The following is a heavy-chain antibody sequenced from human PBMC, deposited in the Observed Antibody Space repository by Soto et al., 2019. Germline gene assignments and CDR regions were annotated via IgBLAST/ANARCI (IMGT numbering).Heavy chain of an antibody. D-gene: IGHD3-9*01. CDR3: TGYHEGRFDY. J-gene: IGHJ4*02. Sequence: SQTLSLTCVISGDSVSIYSGAWNWIRQSPSRGLEWLGRTYYRSKWYYDYAESVKSRIIISVDTSKNQFSLQLNSVTPEDAAVYYSTGYHEGRFDYWGQGTLVTVSS. CDR2: TYYRSKWYY. CDR1: GDSVSIYSGA. V-gene: IGHV6-1*01.